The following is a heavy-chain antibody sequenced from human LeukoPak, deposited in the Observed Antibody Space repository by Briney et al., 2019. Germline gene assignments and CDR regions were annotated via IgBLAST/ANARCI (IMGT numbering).Heavy chain of an antibody. V-gene: IGHV3-48*04. D-gene: IGHD2-15*01. Sequence: GGSLRLSCAASGFTFSSYTMNWVRQAPGKWLEWISYISTSTSTIYYADSVKGRFTISRDNAKNSLFLQMNSLRAEDTAVYYCARVLRYCSGGNCYSGGLGYMDVWGKGTTVTISS. CDR3: ARVLRYCSGGNCYSGGLGYMDV. CDR1: GFTFSSYT. CDR2: ISTSTSTI. J-gene: IGHJ6*03.